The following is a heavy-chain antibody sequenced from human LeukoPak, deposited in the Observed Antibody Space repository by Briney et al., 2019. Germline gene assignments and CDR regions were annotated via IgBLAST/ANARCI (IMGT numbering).Heavy chain of an antibody. CDR3: ARDRAVAGISYYYGMDV. CDR1: GGSISSYY. V-gene: IGHV4-59*01. J-gene: IGHJ6*02. CDR2: INYSGST. D-gene: IGHD6-19*01. Sequence: SETLSLTCTVSGGSISSYYWSWLRQPPGKGLEWIGYINYSGSTNYNPSLKSRVTISVDTSKNQFSLKLSSVTAADTAVYYCARDRAVAGISYYYGMDVWGQGTTVTVSS.